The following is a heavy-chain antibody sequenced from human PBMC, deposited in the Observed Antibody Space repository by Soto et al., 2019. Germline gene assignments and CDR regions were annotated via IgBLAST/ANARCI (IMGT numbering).Heavy chain of an antibody. Sequence: EVQLVESGGVMIQRGGSLRLFCEASGFRFSDYDMHWVRPHPGKGLEWVSGIGTNADTHYSDSVKGRFTISRENDKNSLFLQMNSLKADDTAVYFCARGRPFWSDFYIDHWGQGTRVTVSS. CDR3: ARGRPFWSDFYIDH. CDR2: IGTNADT. J-gene: IGHJ1*01. D-gene: IGHD3-3*01. CDR1: GFRFSDYD. V-gene: IGHV3-13*01.